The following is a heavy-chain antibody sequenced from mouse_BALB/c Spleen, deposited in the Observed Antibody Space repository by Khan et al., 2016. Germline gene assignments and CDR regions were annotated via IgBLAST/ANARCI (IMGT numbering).Heavy chain of an antibody. CDR3: ARARYYGYCGY. D-gene: IGHD1-1*01. CDR2: ISYCGST. V-gene: IGHV3-8*02. CDR1: GDSITSGY. Sequence: EVQLQESGPSLVKPSQTLSLTCSVTGDSITSGYWNWIRKFPGSKLQYMGYISYCGSTYYNPSLKSRISITRDTSNNQYYLQLKSVTTEDTATYYCARARYYGYCGYWGQGTTLTVSS. J-gene: IGHJ2*01.